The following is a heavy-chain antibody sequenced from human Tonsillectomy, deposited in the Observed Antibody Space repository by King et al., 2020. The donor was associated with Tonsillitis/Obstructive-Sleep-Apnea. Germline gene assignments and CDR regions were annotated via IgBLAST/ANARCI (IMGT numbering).Heavy chain of an antibody. CDR3: ARGATVRGWKLGYYMDV. V-gene: IGHV4-34*01. J-gene: IGHJ6*03. Sequence: VQLQQWGAGLLKPSETLSLTCAVYGGSFSGYYWSWIRQPPGKGLEWIAEINHSGGTNYNPSLQRRVTISLDKSKSQFSEELRSVTAADTATYYCARGATVRGWKLGYYMDVGGKGTTVTVPS. CDR1: GGSFSGYY. CDR2: INHSGGT. D-gene: IGHD7-27*01.